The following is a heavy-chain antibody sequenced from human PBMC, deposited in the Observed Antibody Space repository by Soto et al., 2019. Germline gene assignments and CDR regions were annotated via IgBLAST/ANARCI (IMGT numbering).Heavy chain of an antibody. V-gene: IGHV4-59*01. CDR1: GGSISSYY. D-gene: IGHD3-22*01. J-gene: IGHJ4*02. Sequence: SETLSLTCTVSGGSISSYYWSWIRQPPGKGLEWIGYIYYSGSTNYNPSLKSRVTISVDTSKNQFSLKLSSVTAADTAVYYCARLPYYYDSSGYYYGSDYWGQGTLVTVSS. CDR3: ARLPYYYDSSGYYYGSDY. CDR2: IYYSGST.